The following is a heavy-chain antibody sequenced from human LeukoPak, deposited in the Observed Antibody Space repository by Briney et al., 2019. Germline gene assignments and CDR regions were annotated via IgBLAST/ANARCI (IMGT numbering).Heavy chain of an antibody. D-gene: IGHD1-26*01. Sequence: GGTLCLSCAASGFNFNGYSWNWVRQAPGKGLEWVGSLLGSGSEMFYADSLKGRFTIYRDNSKNSLYLQMNSLRVEDTAVYYCAKVQSDIVGAVFFSFDVWGQETMVTVAS. CDR1: GFNFNGYS. CDR3: AKVQSDIVGAVFFSFDV. V-gene: IGHV3-21*06. CDR2: LLGSGSEM. J-gene: IGHJ3*01.